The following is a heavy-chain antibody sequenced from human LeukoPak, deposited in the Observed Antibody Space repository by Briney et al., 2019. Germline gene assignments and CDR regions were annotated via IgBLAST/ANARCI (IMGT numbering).Heavy chain of an antibody. J-gene: IGHJ4*02. D-gene: IGHD4-11*01. CDR1: GDTVSSNTAA. CDR3: ASKGTVTTPFDY. Sequence: SQTLSLTCAISGDTVSSNTAAWNWNRQSQSRGLEWLRRTYYRSKWFRDYAVSVKSRITIDADTSKNQCSLQLNSVTPEDTAVYYCASKGTVTTPFDYWGQGILVTVSS. CDR2: TYYRSKWFR. V-gene: IGHV6-1*01.